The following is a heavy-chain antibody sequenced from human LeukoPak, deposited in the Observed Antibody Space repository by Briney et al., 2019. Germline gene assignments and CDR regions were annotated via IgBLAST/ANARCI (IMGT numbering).Heavy chain of an antibody. D-gene: IGHD6-19*01. Sequence: PGRSLRLSCAASGFTFSSYAMHWVRQAPGKGLEWVAVISYDGSNKYYADSVKGRFTISRDNSKNTLYLQMNSLRAEDTAVYYCARDTQWLPSGDWGQGTLVTVSS. CDR1: GFTFSSYA. CDR3: ARDTQWLPSGD. V-gene: IGHV3-30-3*01. J-gene: IGHJ4*02. CDR2: ISYDGSNK.